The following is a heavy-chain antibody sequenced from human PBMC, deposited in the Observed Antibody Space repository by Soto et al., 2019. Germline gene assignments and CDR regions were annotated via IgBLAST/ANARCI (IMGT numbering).Heavy chain of an antibody. CDR2: ISGSGGST. CDR1: GFTFSIYA. V-gene: IGHV3-23*01. D-gene: IGHD1-26*01. Sequence: EVQLLESGGGLVQPGGSLRLSCAASGFTFSIYAMSWVRQAPGKGLEWVSAISGSGGSTYYADSVKGRFTISRDNSKNTLYLQMNSLRAEDTAVDYWAKDEVGAGYYCYYGMGVWGQGTTVTVSS. J-gene: IGHJ6*02. CDR3: AKDEVGAGYYCYYGMGV.